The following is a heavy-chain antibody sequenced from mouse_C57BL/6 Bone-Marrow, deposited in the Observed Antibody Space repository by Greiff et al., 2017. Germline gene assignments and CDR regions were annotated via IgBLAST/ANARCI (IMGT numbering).Heavy chain of an antibody. D-gene: IGHD1-1*01. CDR3: ACITTGGVFAY. V-gene: IGHV1-19*01. Sequence: EVQLQQSGPVLVKPGASVKMSCKASGYTFTDYYMNWVKQSHGKSLEWIGVINPYNGGTSYNQKFKGKATLTVDKSSSTAYMELNSLTSEDSAVYYCACITTGGVFAYWGQGTLVTVSA. CDR1: GYTFTDYY. J-gene: IGHJ3*01. CDR2: INPYNGGT.